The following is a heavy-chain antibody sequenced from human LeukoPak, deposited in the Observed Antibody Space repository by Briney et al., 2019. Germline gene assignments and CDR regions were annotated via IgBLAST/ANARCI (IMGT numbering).Heavy chain of an antibody. D-gene: IGHD3-3*01. V-gene: IGHV1-69*04. J-gene: IGHJ4*02. Sequence: SVKVSCKASGGTFSSDAINWVRQAPGQGLEWMGRIIPILGITNYAQKFQGRVTIAADKSTCIAYMELSSLRSEDTALYYCAKTGDGFLEWLYYWGQGTLVTVSS. CDR3: AKTGDGFLEWLYY. CDR1: GGTFSSDA. CDR2: IIPILGIT.